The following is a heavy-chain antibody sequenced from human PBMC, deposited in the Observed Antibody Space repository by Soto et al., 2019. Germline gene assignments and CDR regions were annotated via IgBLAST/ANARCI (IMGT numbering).Heavy chain of an antibody. CDR2: ISGSGGST. CDR1: GFTFSSYA. D-gene: IGHD6-19*01. J-gene: IGHJ4*02. V-gene: IGHV3-23*01. CDR3: AKDWXWLADCLFDY. Sequence: GGSLRLSCAASGFTFSSYAMSWVRQAPGKGLEWVSAISGSGGSTYYGDSVKGRFTISRDNSKNTLYLQMNSLRAEDTAEYNWAKDWXWLADCLFDYXGQGTLVTVSS.